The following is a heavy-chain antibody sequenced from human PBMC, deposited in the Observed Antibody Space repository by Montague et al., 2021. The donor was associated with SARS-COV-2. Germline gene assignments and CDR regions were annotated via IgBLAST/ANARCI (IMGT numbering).Heavy chain of an antibody. CDR3: ARQDPYSKQKFYYYYYYMDV. J-gene: IGHJ6*03. Sequence: SETLSFTCTVSGGSISSSSYYWGWIRQPPGKGLEWIGSIYYSGSTYYNPSLKSRVTIPVDTSKNQFSLKLSSVTAADTAVYYCARQDPYSKQKFYYYYYYMDVWGKGTTVTVSS. V-gene: IGHV4-39*01. CDR1: GGSISSSSYY. CDR2: IYYSGST. D-gene: IGHD4-11*01.